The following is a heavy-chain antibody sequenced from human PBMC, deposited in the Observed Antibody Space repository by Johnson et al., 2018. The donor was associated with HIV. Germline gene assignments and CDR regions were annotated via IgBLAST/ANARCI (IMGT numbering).Heavy chain of an antibody. CDR3: AKDGTMTWAFDI. Sequence: VQLVESGGGLVQPGGSLRLSCAASGFTFSSYDMHWVRQATGKGLEWVSAIGTAGDTYYPGSVRGRFTISRDNSKNTLYLQMNSLRAEDTAVYYCAKDGTMTWAFDIWGQGTMVTVSS. V-gene: IGHV3-13*01. D-gene: IGHD1-7*01. CDR2: IGTAGDT. J-gene: IGHJ3*02. CDR1: GFTFSSYD.